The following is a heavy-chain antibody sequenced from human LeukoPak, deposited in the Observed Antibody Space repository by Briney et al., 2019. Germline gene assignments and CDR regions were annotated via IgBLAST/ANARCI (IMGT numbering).Heavy chain of an antibody. CDR2: IIPIFGTA. J-gene: IGHJ4*02. V-gene: IGHV1-69*05. D-gene: IGHD6-13*01. CDR1: GGTFSSYA. CDR3: ARHPAYSSSWVYYFDY. Sequence: ASVKVSCKASGGTFSSYAISWVRQAPGRGLEWMGGIIPIFGTANYAQKFQGRVTITTDESTSTAYMELSSLRSEDTAVYYCARHPAYSSSWVYYFDYWGQGTLVTVSS.